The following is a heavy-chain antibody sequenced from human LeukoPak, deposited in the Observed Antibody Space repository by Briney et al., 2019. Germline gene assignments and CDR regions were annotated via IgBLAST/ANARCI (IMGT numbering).Heavy chain of an antibody. J-gene: IGHJ4*02. CDR2: ISNNGGYT. D-gene: IGHD6-19*01. V-gene: IGHV3-23*01. CDR1: GFTFSSSA. CDR3: ARDLNRIPVPEGYFDI. Sequence: TGGSLRLSCAASGFTFSSSAVSWVRQAPGKGLEWVSAISNNGGYTYYADSVQGRFTISRDNSKNTLYLQMNSLRAEDTAVYYCARDLNRIPVPEGYFDIWGQGTLVTVSS.